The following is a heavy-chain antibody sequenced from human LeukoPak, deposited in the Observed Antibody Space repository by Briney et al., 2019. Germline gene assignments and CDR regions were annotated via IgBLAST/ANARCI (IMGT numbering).Heavy chain of an antibody. CDR2: ISYDGSNK. CDR1: GFTFSSYA. CDR3: ARAESGSLDY. D-gene: IGHD1-26*01. J-gene: IGHJ4*02. Sequence: GGSLRLSCAASGFTFSSYAMHWVRQAPGKGLEWVAVISYDGSNKYYADSVKGRFTISRDNSKNTLYLQMNSLRAEDTAVYYCARAESGSLDYWGQGTLVTVSS. V-gene: IGHV3-30-3*01.